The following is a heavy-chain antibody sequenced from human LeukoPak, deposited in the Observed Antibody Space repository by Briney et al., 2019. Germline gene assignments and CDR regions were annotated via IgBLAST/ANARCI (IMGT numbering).Heavy chain of an antibody. D-gene: IGHD6-13*01. CDR3: ARRTRGIAAAGAFDI. CDR2: VNWNGGTT. J-gene: IGHJ3*02. V-gene: IGHV3-20*04. CDR1: GFTFDDFD. Sequence: GGSLRLSCAASGFTFDDFDMAWVRQVPGKGLEWVSIVNWNGGTTGYADSVKRRFSISRDNGENSLYLEMHSLRAEDTAVYYCARRTRGIAAAGAFDIWGQGTMVTVSS.